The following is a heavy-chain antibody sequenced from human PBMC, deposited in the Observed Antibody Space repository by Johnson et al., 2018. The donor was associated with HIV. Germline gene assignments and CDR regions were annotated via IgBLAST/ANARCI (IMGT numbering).Heavy chain of an antibody. V-gene: IGHV3-9*01. J-gene: IGHJ3*02. CDR2: ISWNSGRI. D-gene: IGHD4-23*01. CDR1: GFTFDDYA. CDR3: AKDLDYGGNGDPGAFDI. Sequence: VQLVESGGGLVQPGRSLRLSCAASGFTFDDYAMHWVRQAPGKGLEWVSGISWNSGRIGYADSVKGRFTISRDNAKNSLYLQMNSLRAEDTALYYCAKDLDYGGNGDPGAFDIWGQGTMVTVSS.